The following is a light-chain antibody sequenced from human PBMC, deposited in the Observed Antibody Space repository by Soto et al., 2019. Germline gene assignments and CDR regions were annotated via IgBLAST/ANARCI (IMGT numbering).Light chain of an antibody. J-gene: IGKJ5*01. Sequence: ILLTQSPGTLYLSPGERASLSCRASQGVSPNYLAGCQQKPGHPPRLXIYGSSKRATGIPDRFSGSGSGTDFTLTISRLEPDDFGVYFCQQYSALPMTFGQGTRLEI. CDR3: QQYSALPMT. CDR2: GSS. CDR1: QGVSPNY. V-gene: IGKV3-20*01.